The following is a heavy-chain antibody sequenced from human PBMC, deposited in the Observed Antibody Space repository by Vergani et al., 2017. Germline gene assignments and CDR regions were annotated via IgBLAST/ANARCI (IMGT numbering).Heavy chain of an antibody. V-gene: IGHV1-18*01. D-gene: IGHD6-19*01. J-gene: IGHJ4*03. CDR2: ISAYNGDT. CDR3: ARARAGRQWLAASGFDS. Sequence: QVQLVQSGAEVKKPGASVRVSCKASDYTFTNYGISWVRQAPGQGLEWMGWISAYNGDTNYAQKLHGRVTMTTDASTSTAYMELRSLRSDDTAVYYCARARAGRQWLAASGFDSWGQGTTVTVSS. CDR1: DYTFTNYG.